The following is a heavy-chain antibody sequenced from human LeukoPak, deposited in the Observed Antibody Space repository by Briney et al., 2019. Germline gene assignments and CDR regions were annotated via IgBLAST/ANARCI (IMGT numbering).Heavy chain of an antibody. V-gene: IGHV1-58*02. J-gene: IGHJ6*02. CDR1: GFTFTSSA. Sequence: GTSVKVSCKASGFTFTSSAMQWVRQARGQRLEWIGWIVVGSGNTNYAQKFQERVTITRDMSTSTACMELSSLRSEDTAVYYCAARYYYGSGIVDQDYYYGMDVWGQGTTVTVSS. CDR2: IVVGSGNT. CDR3: AARYYYGSGIVDQDYYYGMDV. D-gene: IGHD3-10*01.